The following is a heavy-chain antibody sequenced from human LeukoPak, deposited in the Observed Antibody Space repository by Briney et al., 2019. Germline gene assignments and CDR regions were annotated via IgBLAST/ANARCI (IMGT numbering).Heavy chain of an antibody. CDR2: ISSSSSYK. J-gene: IGHJ3*02. CDR1: GFIFNSYS. Sequence: PGGSLRLSCAASGFIFNSYSTNWVRQAPGKGLEWVSAISSSSSYKFNADSVKGRFTISRDNARNLLYLQMNSLRAEDTAVYYCVRDNRDAFDIWGQGTMVTVSS. V-gene: IGHV3-21*01. CDR3: VRDNRDAFDI.